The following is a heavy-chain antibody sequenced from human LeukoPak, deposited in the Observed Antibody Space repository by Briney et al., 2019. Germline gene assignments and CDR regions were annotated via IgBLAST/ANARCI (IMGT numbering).Heavy chain of an antibody. D-gene: IGHD4-17*01. CDR3: AKDEDHDYGDYYFDS. CDR1: GVTFSSYS. V-gene: IGHV3-48*01. Sequence: GGSLRLSCAASGVTFSSYSMNWVRQAPGKGLEWVAYISSSRSPIYYADSVKGRFTISRDDSKNTLYLQMNSLRAEDTAVYYCAKDEDHDYGDYYFDSWGQGTLVTVSS. J-gene: IGHJ4*02. CDR2: ISSSRSPI.